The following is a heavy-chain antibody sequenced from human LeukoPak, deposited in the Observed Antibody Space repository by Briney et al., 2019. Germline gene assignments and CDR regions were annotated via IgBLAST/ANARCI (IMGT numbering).Heavy chain of an antibody. V-gene: IGHV3-23*01. D-gene: IGHD3-16*01. J-gene: IGHJ4*02. CDR1: GFTFSDYY. Sequence: GGSLRLSCAASGFTFSDYYMTWIRQAPGRGLEWVSAIRGDGATMFYADSVKGRITVSRDNSKNTLYLQMNSLRVDDTAVYYCARDQFRDYFRGADYWGQGTLVTVSS. CDR3: ARDQFRDYFRGADY. CDR2: IRGDGATM.